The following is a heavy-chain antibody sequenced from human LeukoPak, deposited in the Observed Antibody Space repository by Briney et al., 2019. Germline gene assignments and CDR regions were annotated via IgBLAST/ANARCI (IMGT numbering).Heavy chain of an antibody. J-gene: IGHJ6*03. CDR1: GFSFSSYP. Sequence: PGGSLRLSCAASGFSFSSYPMHWVRQAPGKGLEYVAGISSNGGTTYYATSVKGRFTIPRDNSKNTLNLQMGSLRAEDMAVYYCARDRFGSFYYMDVWGKGTTVTVSS. CDR3: ARDRFGSFYYMDV. CDR2: ISSNGGTT. V-gene: IGHV3-64*01. D-gene: IGHD3-10*01.